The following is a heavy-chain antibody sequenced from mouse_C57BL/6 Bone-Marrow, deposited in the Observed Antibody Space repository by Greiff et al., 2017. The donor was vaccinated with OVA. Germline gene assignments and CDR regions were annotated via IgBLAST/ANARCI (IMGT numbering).Heavy chain of an antibody. CDR3: ARSKLGNFDY. CDR1: GYTFTSYW. CDR2: IDPSDSYT. J-gene: IGHJ2*01. Sequence: QVQLKQSGAELVMPGASVKLSCKASGYTFTSYWMHWVKQRPGQGLEWIGEIDPSDSYTNYNQKFKGKSTLTVDKSSSTAYMQLSSLTSEDSAVYYCARSKLGNFDYWGQGTTLTVSS. V-gene: IGHV1-69*01. D-gene: IGHD4-1*01.